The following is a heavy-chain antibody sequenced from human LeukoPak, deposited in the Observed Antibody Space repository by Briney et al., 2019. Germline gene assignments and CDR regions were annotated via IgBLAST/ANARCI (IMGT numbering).Heavy chain of an antibody. CDR1: GASISNSAYY. V-gene: IGHV4-39*01. Sequence: PSETLSLSCTVSGASISNSAYYWLWIRQPPGEGLEGIGTVHYSGSTFYNPSLKSRVNISVDTSKNQFSLQLSSVTAADTAVYYCARLFFVIDPWAQGTLVPVSS. CDR3: ARLFFVIDP. CDR2: VHYSGST. D-gene: IGHD3-3*01. J-gene: IGHJ5*02.